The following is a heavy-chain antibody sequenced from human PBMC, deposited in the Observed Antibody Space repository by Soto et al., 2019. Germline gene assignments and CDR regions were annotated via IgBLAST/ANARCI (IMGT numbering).Heavy chain of an antibody. Sequence: QVQLQESGPGLVKPSETLSLTCTVSGGSISSYYWNWIRQPPGKGLEWIGYIYYSGTTNYNPSLKMRDTRSVDTSKKQFSLKLSSVTAADTAVYYCARDGDSTQNFFDYWGQGTLVTVSS. CDR3: ARDGDSTQNFFDY. CDR2: IYYSGTT. V-gene: IGHV4-59*01. J-gene: IGHJ4*02. CDR1: GGSISSYY. D-gene: IGHD4-17*01.